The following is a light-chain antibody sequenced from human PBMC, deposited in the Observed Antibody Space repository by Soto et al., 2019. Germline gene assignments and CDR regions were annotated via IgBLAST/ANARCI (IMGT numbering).Light chain of an antibody. Sequence: QSVLTQPPSASGTPGQRVTISCSGSSSNIESNTVTWYQQLPGTAPKLVIYSNDHRPSGVPHRFSGSTSGTSASLAIRGLQSEDGGDYYCAAWDDRLNGYVFGGGTKVTV. CDR3: AAWDDRLNGYV. CDR1: SSNIESNT. CDR2: SND. J-gene: IGLJ1*01. V-gene: IGLV1-44*01.